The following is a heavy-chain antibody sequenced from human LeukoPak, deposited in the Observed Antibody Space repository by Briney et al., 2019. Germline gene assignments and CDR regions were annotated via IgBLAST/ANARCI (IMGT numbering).Heavy chain of an antibody. D-gene: IGHD3-22*01. J-gene: IGHJ4*02. CDR2: INAGNGNT. Sequence: ASVKVSCKASGYTFTSYAMHWVRQAPGQRLEWMGWINAGNGNTKYSQEFQGRVTITRDTSASTAYMELSSLRSEDMAVYYCARGATSGFYDSSGYYPTYFDYWGQGTLVTVSS. V-gene: IGHV1-3*03. CDR3: ARGATSGFYDSSGYYPTYFDY. CDR1: GYTFTSYA.